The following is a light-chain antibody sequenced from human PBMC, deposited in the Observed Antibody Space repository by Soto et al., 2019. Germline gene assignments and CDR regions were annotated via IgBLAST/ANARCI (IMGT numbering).Light chain of an antibody. CDR2: DVS. J-gene: IGLJ3*02. V-gene: IGLV2-8*01. CDR1: SSDVGAYKY. Sequence: QSALTQPPSASGSPGQSVTISCTGTSSDVGAYKYVAWYQQHPGKAPKLMIFDVSQRPSGVPDRFSGSKSGNTASLTVSGLQAEDEADYYCAAWDGSLNGWVFGGGTKLTVL. CDR3: AAWDGSLNGWV.